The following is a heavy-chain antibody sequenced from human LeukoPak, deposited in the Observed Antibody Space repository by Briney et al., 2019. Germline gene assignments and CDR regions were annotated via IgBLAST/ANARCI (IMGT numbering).Heavy chain of an antibody. Sequence: NPWETLSLTCTVSGGSISSSSYYWGWIRQPPGKGLEWIGSIYYSGSTYYNPSLKSRVTISVDTSKNQFSLKLSSVTAADTAVYYCASSSSGYSGTEYYYYYGMDVWGQGTTVTVSS. J-gene: IGHJ6*02. CDR1: GGSISSSSYY. D-gene: IGHD3-22*01. CDR3: ASSSSGYSGTEYYYYYGMDV. V-gene: IGHV4-39*01. CDR2: IYYSGST.